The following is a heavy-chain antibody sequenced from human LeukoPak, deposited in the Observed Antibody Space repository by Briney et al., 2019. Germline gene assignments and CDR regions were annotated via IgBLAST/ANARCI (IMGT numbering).Heavy chain of an antibody. CDR3: ARAPSEIGGYYPEYFRH. Sequence: GGSLRLSCAASGFTFSTYWMHWVPQAPGKGLVWVSRIKSDGGTNYADSVKGRFTISRDNAKKTVSLQMNSLRPEDTGVYYCARAPSEIGGYYPEYFRHWGQGTLVTVSS. V-gene: IGHV3-74*01. CDR2: IKSDGGT. CDR1: GFTFSTYW. J-gene: IGHJ1*01. D-gene: IGHD3-22*01.